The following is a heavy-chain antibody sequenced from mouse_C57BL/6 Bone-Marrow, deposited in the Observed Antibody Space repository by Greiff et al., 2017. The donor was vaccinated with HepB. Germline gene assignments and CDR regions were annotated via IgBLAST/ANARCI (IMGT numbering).Heavy chain of an antibody. Sequence: QVQLQQPGAELVRPGTSVKLSCKASGYTFTSYWMHWVKQRPGQGLEWIGVIDPSDSYTNYNQKFKGKATLTVDTSSSTAYMQLSSLTSEDSAVYYCARLHYYEDCDYWGQGTTLTVSS. D-gene: IGHD1-2*01. CDR2: IDPSDSYT. CDR1: GYTFTSYW. J-gene: IGHJ2*01. V-gene: IGHV1-59*01. CDR3: ARLHYYEDCDY.